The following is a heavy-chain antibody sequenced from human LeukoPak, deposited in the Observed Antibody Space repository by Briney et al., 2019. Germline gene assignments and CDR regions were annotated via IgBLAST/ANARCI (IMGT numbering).Heavy chain of an antibody. D-gene: IGHD6-6*01. J-gene: IGHJ6*03. CDR3: ARAGYSSSSYYYYYMDV. Sequence: GGSLRLSCAASGFTFSSYEMKWVRQAPGKGLEWVSYISSSGSTIYYADSVKGRFTISRDNAKNSLYLQMNSLRAEDTAVYYCARAGYSSSSYYYYYMDVWGKGTTVTVSS. V-gene: IGHV3-48*03. CDR2: ISSSGSTI. CDR1: GFTFSSYE.